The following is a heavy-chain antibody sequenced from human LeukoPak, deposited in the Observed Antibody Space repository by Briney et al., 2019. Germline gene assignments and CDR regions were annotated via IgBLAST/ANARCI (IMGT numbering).Heavy chain of an antibody. D-gene: IGHD6-13*01. Sequence: SETLSLTCTVSGGSISSSSYYWGWIRQPPGKGLEWIGSIYYSGSTYYNPSLKSRVTISVDTSKNQFSLKLSSVTAADTAVYYCAREVHSSSWYIIDFWGQGTLVTVSS. CDR2: IYYSGST. V-gene: IGHV4-39*07. J-gene: IGHJ4*02. CDR1: GGSISSSSYY. CDR3: AREVHSSSWYIIDF.